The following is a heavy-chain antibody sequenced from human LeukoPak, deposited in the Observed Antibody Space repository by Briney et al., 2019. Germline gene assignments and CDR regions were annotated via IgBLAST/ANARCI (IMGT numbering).Heavy chain of an antibody. CDR1: GGTFSSYA. V-gene: IGHV1-69*05. Sequence: GASVKVSCKASGGTFSSYAISWVRQAPGQGLEWMGRIIPIFGTANYAQKFQGRVTITTDESTSTAYMELSSLRSEDTAVYYCARVREMATMYYSDYWGQGTLVTVSS. CDR2: IIPIFGTA. J-gene: IGHJ4*02. CDR3: ARVREMATMYYSDY. D-gene: IGHD5-24*01.